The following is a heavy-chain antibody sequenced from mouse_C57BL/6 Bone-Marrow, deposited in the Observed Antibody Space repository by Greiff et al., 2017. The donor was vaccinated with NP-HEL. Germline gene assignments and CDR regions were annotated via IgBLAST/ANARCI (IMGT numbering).Heavy chain of an antibody. V-gene: IGHV1-72*01. Sequence: QVQLQQPGAELVKPGASVKLSCKASGYTFTSYLMHWVKQRPGRGLEWIGRIDPNSGGTKYNEKFKSKATLTVDKPSSTAYMQLNSLTSENSAVYSCERYYYGSSSFDYWGQGTTLTVSS. D-gene: IGHD1-1*01. CDR2: IDPNSGGT. CDR3: ERYYYGSSSFDY. CDR1: GYTFTSYL. J-gene: IGHJ2*01.